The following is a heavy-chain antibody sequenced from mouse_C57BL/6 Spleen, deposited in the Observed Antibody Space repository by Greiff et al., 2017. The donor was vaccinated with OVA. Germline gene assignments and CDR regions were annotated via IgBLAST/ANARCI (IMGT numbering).Heavy chain of an antibody. CDR2: IYPRSGNT. V-gene: IGHV1-81*01. D-gene: IGHD1-1*01. CDR1: GYTFTSYG. Sequence: QVHVKQSGAELARPGASVKLSCKASGYTFTSYGISWVKQRTGQGLEWIGEIYPRSGNTYYNEKFKGKATLTADKSSSTAYMELRSLTSEDSAVYFCARIITTVVEGAWFAYWGQGTLVTVSA. J-gene: IGHJ3*01. CDR3: ARIITTVVEGAWFAY.